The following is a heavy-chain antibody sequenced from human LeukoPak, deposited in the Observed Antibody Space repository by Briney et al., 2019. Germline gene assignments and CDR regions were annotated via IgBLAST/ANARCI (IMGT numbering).Heavy chain of an antibody. Sequence: ASVRVSCKASGYTFTDHYMHWVRQAPGQGLEHMGWINPNSGDMKYAQKFQGRVTMTRDTSINTAYMELSSLRSEDTAVYYCAREGSIAAPTYGLDVWGQGTTVTVSS. J-gene: IGHJ6*02. CDR3: AREGSIAAPTYGLDV. CDR1: GYTFTDHY. CDR2: INPNSGDM. V-gene: IGHV1-2*02. D-gene: IGHD6-6*01.